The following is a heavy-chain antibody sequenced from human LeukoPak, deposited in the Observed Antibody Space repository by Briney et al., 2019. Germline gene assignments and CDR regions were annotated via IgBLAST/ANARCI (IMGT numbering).Heavy chain of an antibody. Sequence: KGRETLKITRLGSRYSFTSYWVGEMRQIPGKGVEWMGILYPGDSDTTYSPSFQGQVNISADKSISTAYLQWSSLKASDTAMYYCARRGYGYEYYYYMDVWGKGTTVTVSS. CDR1: RYSFTSYW. CDR2: LYPGDSDT. J-gene: IGHJ6*03. V-gene: IGHV5-51*01. CDR3: ARRGYGYEYYYYMDV. D-gene: IGHD5-18*01.